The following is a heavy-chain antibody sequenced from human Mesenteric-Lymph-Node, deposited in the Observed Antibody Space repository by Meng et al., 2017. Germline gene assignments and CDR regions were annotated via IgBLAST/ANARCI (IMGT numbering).Heavy chain of an antibody. Sequence: GSLRLSCAVYGGSFSGYYWSWIRQPPGKGLEWSGEINHSGSTNYNPSLKSRVTISVDTSKDQFSLKLSSVTAADTAVYYCAREFLWNGFYFDSWGQGTLVTVSS. V-gene: IGHV4-34*01. CDR1: GGSFSGYY. CDR2: INHSGST. J-gene: IGHJ4*02. CDR3: AREFLWNGFYFDS. D-gene: IGHD1-1*01.